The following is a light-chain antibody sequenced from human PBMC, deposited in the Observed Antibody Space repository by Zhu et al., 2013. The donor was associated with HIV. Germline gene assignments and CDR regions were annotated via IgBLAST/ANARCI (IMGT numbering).Light chain of an antibody. CDR3: QQYGSAPMT. V-gene: IGKV3-20*01. J-gene: IGKJ1*01. CDR1: QTVSSNF. Sequence: EIVLTQSPGTLSLSPGERATLSCRASQTVSSNFLAWYHQIPGQAPRLLMYATSTRATDIPDRFSGSGSGTDFTLTISRLEPEDIGVYYCQQYGSAPMTFGQGTKVEIK. CDR2: ATS.